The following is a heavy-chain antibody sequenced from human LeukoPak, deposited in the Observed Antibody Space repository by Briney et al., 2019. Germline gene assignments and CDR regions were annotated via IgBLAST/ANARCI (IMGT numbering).Heavy chain of an antibody. V-gene: IGHV4-34*01. CDR2: SYHSGDT. CDR1: GGSFHGNY. Sequence: SETLSLTCAVYGGSFHGNYWTWIRQPPGKGLEWIGESYHSGDTNYNPSLKSRVTISIDKSKNQFSLKLTSVTAADTAVYFCARIGYCTSTSCYGGYYFDYWGQGTLVTVSS. D-gene: IGHD2-2*01. CDR3: ARIGYCTSTSCYGGYYFDY. J-gene: IGHJ4*02.